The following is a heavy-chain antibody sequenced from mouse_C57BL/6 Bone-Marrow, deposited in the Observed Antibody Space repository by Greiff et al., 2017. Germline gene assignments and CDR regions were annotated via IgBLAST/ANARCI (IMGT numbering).Heavy chain of an antibody. D-gene: IGHD2-3*01. V-gene: IGHV5-4*01. Sequence: EVQLVESGGGLVKPGGSLKLSCAASGFTFSSYAMSWVRQTPEKRLEWVATISDGGSYTYYPDNVKGRFTISRDNAKNNLYLQMSHLKAEDTAMYYCARDDGYYLYYAMDYWGQGTSVTVSS. CDR1: GFTFSSYA. CDR3: ARDDGYYLYYAMDY. J-gene: IGHJ4*01. CDR2: ISDGGSYT.